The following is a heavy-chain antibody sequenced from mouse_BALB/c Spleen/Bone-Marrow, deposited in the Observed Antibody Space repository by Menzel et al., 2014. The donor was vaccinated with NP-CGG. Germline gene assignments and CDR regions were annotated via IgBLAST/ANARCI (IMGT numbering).Heavy chain of an antibody. D-gene: IGHD2-4*01. CDR1: GFNIKDTY. V-gene: IGHV14-3*02. J-gene: IGHJ2*01. CDR2: IVPANGNT. CDR3: ASYDYGYYFDY. Sequence: VQLQQSGAELVKPGASVKLSCTTSGFNIKDTYMHWVKLRPEQGLEWIGRIVPANGNTKYAPKFQGKATITADTSSNTAYLQLSSPTSEDTAVYFCASYDYGYYFDYWGQGTTLTVSS.